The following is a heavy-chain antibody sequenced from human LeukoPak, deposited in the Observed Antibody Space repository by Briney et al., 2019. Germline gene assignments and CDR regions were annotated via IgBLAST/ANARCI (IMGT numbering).Heavy chain of an antibody. CDR1: GGSISSSNW. CDR3: ARGHYGSGSYYNRYFDY. V-gene: IGHV4-4*02. Sequence: PSGTLSLTCAVSGGSISSSNWWSWIRQPPGKGLEWIGEIYHSGSTNYNPSLKSRVTISVDKSKTQFSLKLSSVTAADTAVYYCARGHYGSGSYYNRYFDYWGQGTLVTVSS. D-gene: IGHD3-10*01. CDR2: IYHSGST. J-gene: IGHJ4*02.